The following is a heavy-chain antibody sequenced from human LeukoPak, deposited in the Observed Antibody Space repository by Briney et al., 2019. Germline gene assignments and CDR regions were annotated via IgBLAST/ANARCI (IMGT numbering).Heavy chain of an antibody. CDR1: GFTFSRYG. J-gene: IGHJ1*01. CDR2: KRYDGSNK. CDR3: AKDRITMVRGVIGH. V-gene: IGHV3-30*02. Sequence: GGSLRLSCAASGFTFSRYGVHWVRQAPGKGLEWVAFKRYDGSNKYYADSVKGRFTISRDNSKNTLYLQMNSLRAEDTAVYYCAKDRITMVRGVIGHWGQGTLVTVSS. D-gene: IGHD3-10*01.